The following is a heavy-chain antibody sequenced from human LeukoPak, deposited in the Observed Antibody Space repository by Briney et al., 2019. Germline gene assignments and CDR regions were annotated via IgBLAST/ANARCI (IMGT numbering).Heavy chain of an antibody. J-gene: IGHJ5*02. CDR3: ARTQRITMVRGAPVWFDP. Sequence: SETLSLTCAVYGGSFSGYYWSWIRQPPGKGLEWIGYIYYSGSTSYNPSLKSRVTISVDTSKNQFSLKLSSVTAADTAVYYCARTQRITMVRGAPVWFDPWGQGTLVTVSS. D-gene: IGHD3-10*01. CDR1: GGSFSGYY. V-gene: IGHV4-59*01. CDR2: IYYSGST.